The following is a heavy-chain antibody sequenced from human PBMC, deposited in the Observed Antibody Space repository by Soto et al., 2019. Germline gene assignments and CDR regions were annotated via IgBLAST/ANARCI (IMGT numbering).Heavy chain of an antibody. CDR2: IYPYDSDT. V-gene: IGHV5-51*01. CDR1: GFSFTSHW. J-gene: IGHJ4*02. D-gene: IGHD3-22*01. CDR3: ARQAYDTSGYRYFDF. Sequence: GESLKISCQTSGFSFTSHWIGWVRQMPGKGLEWMGIIYPYDSDTRYSPSFQGQVTISADKSIGTAYLQWSSLKASDTAIYFCARQAYDTSGYRYFDFWGQGPLVTVSS.